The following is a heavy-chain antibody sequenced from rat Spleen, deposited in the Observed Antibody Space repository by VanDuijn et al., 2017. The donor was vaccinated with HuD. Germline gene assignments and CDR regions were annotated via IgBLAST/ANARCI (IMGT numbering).Heavy chain of an antibody. D-gene: IGHD1-5*01. J-gene: IGHJ2*01. CDR1: GFSLTSYN. Sequence: VQLKESGPGLVQPSQTLSLTCTVSGFSLTSYNVHWVRQPTGKGLEWMGVIWTGGSTDYNSALKSRLSISRDTSKSQVFLKMNSLQTEDTATYYCAREGIGTTTDYWGQGVMVTVSS. CDR3: AREGIGTTTDY. CDR2: IWTGGST. V-gene: IGHV2-30*01.